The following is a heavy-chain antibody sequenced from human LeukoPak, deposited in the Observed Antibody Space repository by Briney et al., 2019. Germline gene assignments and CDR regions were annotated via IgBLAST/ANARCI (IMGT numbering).Heavy chain of an antibody. Sequence: GSLRLSRAASGFTFNTYAMSWIRQPPGKGLEWIGEINHSGSTNYNPSLKSRVTISVDTSKNQFSLKLSSVTAADTAVYYCARHRRTTVTTYQNWFDPWGQGTLVTVSS. CDR1: GFTFNTYA. J-gene: IGHJ5*02. CDR2: INHSGST. D-gene: IGHD4-17*01. CDR3: ARHRRTTVTTYQNWFDP. V-gene: IGHV4-34*01.